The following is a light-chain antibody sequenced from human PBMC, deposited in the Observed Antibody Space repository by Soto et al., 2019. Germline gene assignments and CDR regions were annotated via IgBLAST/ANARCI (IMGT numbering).Light chain of an antibody. CDR3: PAWDSNTVV. J-gene: IGLJ2*01. Sequence: SYELTQPLSVSVALGQTARITCGGHNIGSKSVHWYQQRPGQAPVLIIYRDTNRPSGIPERFSGSNSGNPATLTLRRAQVGDEADYFCPAWDSNTVVFGGGTKLTVL. CDR1: NIGSKS. V-gene: IGLV3-9*01. CDR2: RDT.